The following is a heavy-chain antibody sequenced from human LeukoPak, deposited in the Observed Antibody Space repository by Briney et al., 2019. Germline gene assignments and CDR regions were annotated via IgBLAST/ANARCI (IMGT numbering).Heavy chain of an antibody. V-gene: IGHV4-59*12. CDR3: ARLRSYCSSTSCYCGAFDI. CDR2: IYYSGST. J-gene: IGHJ3*02. Sequence: SETLSLTCTVSGGSISSYYWSWIRQPPGKGLEWIGYIYYSGSTNYNPSLKSRVTMSVDTSKNQFSLKLSSVTAADTAVYYCARLRSYCSSTSCYCGAFDIWGQGTMVTVSS. CDR1: GGSISSYY. D-gene: IGHD2-2*01.